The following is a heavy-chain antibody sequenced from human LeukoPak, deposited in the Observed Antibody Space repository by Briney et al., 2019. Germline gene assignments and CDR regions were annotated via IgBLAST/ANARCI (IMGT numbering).Heavy chain of an antibody. CDR2: VSYSGST. J-gene: IGHJ4*02. CDR1: GGSISGYY. V-gene: IGHV4-59*01. CDR3: ARDASGAFYFDY. D-gene: IGHD2-15*01. Sequence: PSETLSLTCTVSGGSISGYYWTWIRQPPGKELEYIGFVSYSGSTNYNPSLKSRVTISVDTSKNQFSLKLRSVTAADTAVYYCARDASGAFYFDYWGQGTLVTVSS.